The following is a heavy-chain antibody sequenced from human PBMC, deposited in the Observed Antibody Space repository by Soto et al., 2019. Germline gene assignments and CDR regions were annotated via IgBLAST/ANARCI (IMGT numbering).Heavy chain of an antibody. CDR2: IYTSGST. J-gene: IGHJ3*02. V-gene: IGHV4-4*07. Sequence: KTSETLSLTCTVSGGSISSYYWSWIRQPAGKGLEWIERIYTSGSTNYNPSLKSRVTMSVDTSKNQFSLKLSSVTAADTAVYYCARVGKLELQGGAFDIWGQGTMVTVSS. CDR1: GGSISSYY. CDR3: ARVGKLELQGGAFDI. D-gene: IGHD1-7*01.